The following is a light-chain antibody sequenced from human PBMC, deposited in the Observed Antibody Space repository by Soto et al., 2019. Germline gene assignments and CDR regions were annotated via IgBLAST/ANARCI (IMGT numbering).Light chain of an antibody. CDR2: DAS. CDR3: QQYNSYSWT. CDR1: QSISSW. Sequence: IHMTLSPSTLSASVLDIFTISCRAIQSISSWLAWYQQKPGKAPKLLIYDASSLESGVPSRFSGSGSGTEFTLTISSLQPDDFATYYCQQYNSYSWTFGQGTKVDI. J-gene: IGKJ1*01. V-gene: IGKV1-5*01.